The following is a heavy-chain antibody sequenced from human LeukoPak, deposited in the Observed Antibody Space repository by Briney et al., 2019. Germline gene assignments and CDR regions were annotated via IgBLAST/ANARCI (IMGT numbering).Heavy chain of an antibody. V-gene: IGHV4-59*08. CDR2: IYYSGST. J-gene: IGHJ4*02. CDR3: AGAPYDILTGYSLDYFDY. CDR1: GGSISSYY. D-gene: IGHD3-9*01. Sequence: SSETLSLTCTVSGGSISSYYWSWIRQPPGKGLGWIGYIYYSGSTNYNPSLKSRVTISVDTSKNQFSLKLSSVTAADTAVYYCAGAPYDILTGYSLDYFDYWGQGTLVTVSS.